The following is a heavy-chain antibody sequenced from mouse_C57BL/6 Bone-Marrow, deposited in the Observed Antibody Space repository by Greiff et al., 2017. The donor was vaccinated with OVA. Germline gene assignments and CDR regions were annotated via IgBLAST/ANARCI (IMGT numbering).Heavy chain of an antibody. CDR2: INPSSGYT. CDR3: ARRGVGRSAWFAY. CDR1: GYTFTSYT. V-gene: IGHV1-4*01. Sequence: QVQLQQSGAELVKPGASVKMSCTASGYTFTSYTMHWVKQRPGQGLEWIGYINPSSGYTKYNQKFKDKATLTADKSSSTAYMQLSSLTSEDSAVYYCARRGVGRSAWFAYWGKGTLVTVSA. D-gene: IGHD4-1*01. J-gene: IGHJ3*01.